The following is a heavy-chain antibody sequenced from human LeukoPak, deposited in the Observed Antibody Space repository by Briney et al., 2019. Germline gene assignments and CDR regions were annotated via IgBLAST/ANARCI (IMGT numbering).Heavy chain of an antibody. J-gene: IGHJ5*02. V-gene: IGHV4-34*01. CDR1: GGSFSGYY. CDR3: ARDPSGYYVRWFDP. CDR2: INHSGST. Sequence: PSETLSLTCAVYGGSFSGYYWSWIRQPPGKGLEWIGEINHSGSTNYNPSLKSRVTISVDTSKNQFSLKLSSVTAADTAVYYCARDPSGYYVRWFDPWGQGTLVTVS. D-gene: IGHD3-3*01.